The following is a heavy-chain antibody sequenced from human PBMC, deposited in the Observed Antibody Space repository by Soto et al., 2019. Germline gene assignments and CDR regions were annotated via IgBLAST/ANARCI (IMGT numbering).Heavy chain of an antibody. Sequence: QVQLVQSGAEVKKPGASVKVSCKASGYTFTSYYMHWVRQAPGQGLEWMGIINPSGGSTSYAQKFQGRVTMTRDTSTSTVYMELSSLRSEDTAVYYCGTFRRDCSGGSCYSRGIDYWGQGTLVTVSS. CDR2: INPSGGST. CDR3: GTFRRDCSGGSCYSRGIDY. J-gene: IGHJ4*02. CDR1: GYTFTSYY. V-gene: IGHV1-46*01. D-gene: IGHD2-15*01.